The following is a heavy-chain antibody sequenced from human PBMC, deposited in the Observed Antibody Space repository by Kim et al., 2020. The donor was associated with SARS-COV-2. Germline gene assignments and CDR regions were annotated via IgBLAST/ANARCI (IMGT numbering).Heavy chain of an antibody. D-gene: IGHD3-10*01. CDR3: ASSITMVRGVIYSFDP. J-gene: IGHJ5*02. Sequence: LKSRVTISVNTSKNQFSLKLSSVTAADTAVYYCASSITMVRGVIYSFDPWGQGTLVTVSS. V-gene: IGHV4-39*01.